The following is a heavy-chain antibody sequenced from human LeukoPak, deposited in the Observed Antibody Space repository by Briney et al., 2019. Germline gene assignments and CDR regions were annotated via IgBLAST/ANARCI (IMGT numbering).Heavy chain of an antibody. CDR1: GYSFTSYW. CDR2: IYPGDYDT. Sequence: GESLKISCKGSGYSFTSYWIGWVRQMPGKGLEWMGIIYPGDYDTRYSPSFQGQVTISADKSISTAYLQWSSLKASDTAMYYCARRDYDILTGYPDAFDIWGQGTMVTVSS. V-gene: IGHV5-51*01. D-gene: IGHD3-9*01. J-gene: IGHJ3*02. CDR3: ARRDYDILTGYPDAFDI.